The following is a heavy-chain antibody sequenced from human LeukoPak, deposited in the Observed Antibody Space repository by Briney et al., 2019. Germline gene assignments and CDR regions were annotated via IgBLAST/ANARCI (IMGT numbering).Heavy chain of an antibody. CDR1: GFTFSNYG. CDR2: ISSSGGST. J-gene: IGHJ4*02. Sequence: AGGSLRLSCAASGFTFSNYGMSWVRQAPGKGLEWVSGISSSGGSTYYADSVKGRFTISRDNSKNTLYLQMNSLRAEDTAVYYCAKDKQQLANFDYWGQGTLVTVSS. D-gene: IGHD6-13*01. CDR3: AKDKQQLANFDY. V-gene: IGHV3-23*01.